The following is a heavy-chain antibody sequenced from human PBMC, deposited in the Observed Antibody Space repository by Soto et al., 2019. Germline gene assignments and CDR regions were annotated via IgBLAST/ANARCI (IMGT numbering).Heavy chain of an antibody. Sequence: VASVKVSCKASGYTFTSYDINWVRQATGQGLEWMGWMNPNSGNTGYAQKFQGRVTMTRNTSISTAYMELTSLRSEETAVYYCERARGRKNIPQKHGMDVWGQGTTVTVSS. V-gene: IGHV1-8*01. J-gene: IGHJ6*02. CDR3: ERARGRKNIPQKHGMDV. CDR2: MNPNSGNT. CDR1: GYTFTSYD. D-gene: IGHD2-2*02.